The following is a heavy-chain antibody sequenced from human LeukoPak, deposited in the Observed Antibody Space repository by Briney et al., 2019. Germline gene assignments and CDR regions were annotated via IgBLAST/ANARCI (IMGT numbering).Heavy chain of an antibody. CDR1: GFNFSGSA. D-gene: IGHD3-16*01. Sequence: GGSLKLSCAASGFNFSGSAMHWVRQASGKGLEWVGRIRNKGYSHATTYGASVKGRFSISRDDSNNMTYLQMNSLKTEDTAVYYCTTLNYVWGIERPDYWGQGTLVIVSS. CDR2: IRNKGYSHAT. J-gene: IGHJ4*02. CDR3: TTLNYVWGIERPDY. V-gene: IGHV3-73*01.